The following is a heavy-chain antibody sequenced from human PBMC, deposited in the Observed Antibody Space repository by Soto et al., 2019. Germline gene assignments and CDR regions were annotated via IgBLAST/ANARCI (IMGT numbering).Heavy chain of an antibody. CDR3: ARGKCGLYSGSYCYYYYGMDV. J-gene: IGHJ6*02. V-gene: IGHV4-34*01. Sequence: SETLSLTCAVYGGSFSCYYWIWIRQPPGKGLEWIGEINHSGSTNYNPSLKSRVTISVDTSKNQFSLKLSSVTAADTAVYYCARGKCGLYSGSYCYYYYGMDVWGQGTTVTVSS. CDR1: GGSFSCYY. D-gene: IGHD1-26*01. CDR2: INHSGST.